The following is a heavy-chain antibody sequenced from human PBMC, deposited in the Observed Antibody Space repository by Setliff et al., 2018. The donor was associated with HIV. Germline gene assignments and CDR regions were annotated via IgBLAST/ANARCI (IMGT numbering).Heavy chain of an antibody. CDR3: ARDRSSGWSKDWFDP. CDR1: GGSISSYY. V-gene: IGHV4-4*07. CDR2: IYISGST. J-gene: IGHJ5*02. Sequence: PSETLSLTCTVSGGSISSYYWSWIRQPAGKGLEWIGHIYISGSTNYNPSFNSRVTMSVDTSKNQFSLRLTSVTAADTAMYHCARDRSSGWSKDWFDPWGQGALVTVSS. D-gene: IGHD6-19*01.